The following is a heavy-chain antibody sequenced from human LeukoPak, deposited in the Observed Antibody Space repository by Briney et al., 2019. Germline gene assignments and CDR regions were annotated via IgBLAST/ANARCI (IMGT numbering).Heavy chain of an antibody. CDR1: GYSFTSYW. Sequence: GESLKISCKGSGYSFTSYWISWVRQMPGKGLEWMGRIDPSDSYTDYSPSFRGHVTISADKSISTAYLQWSSLKASDTAMYYCARHGSGSFSWFDPWGQGTLVTVSS. J-gene: IGHJ5*02. CDR3: ARHGSGSFSWFDP. CDR2: IDPSDSYT. D-gene: IGHD3-10*01. V-gene: IGHV5-10-1*01.